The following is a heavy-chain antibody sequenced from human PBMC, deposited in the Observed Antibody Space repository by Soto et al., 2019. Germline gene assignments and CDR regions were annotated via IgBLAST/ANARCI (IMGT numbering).Heavy chain of an antibody. D-gene: IGHD3-22*01. J-gene: IGHJ4*02. CDR3: AREGREYYDSSGYQPRPPTQFDY. Sequence: GASVKFSCKACGGSFSSCAISWVRQDPGQGLEWMGGIIPIFGTANYAQKFQGRVTITADESTSTAYMELSSLRSEDTAVYYCAREGREYYDSSGYQPRPPTQFDYWGQGTLVTVSS. CDR1: GGSFSSCA. CDR2: IIPIFGTA. V-gene: IGHV1-69*13.